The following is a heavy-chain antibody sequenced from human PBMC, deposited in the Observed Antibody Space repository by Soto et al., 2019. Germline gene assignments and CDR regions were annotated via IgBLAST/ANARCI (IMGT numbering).Heavy chain of an antibody. V-gene: IGHV5-51*01. CDR3: ARHEQFYYYYYGMDV. D-gene: IGHD4-4*01. J-gene: IGHJ6*02. CDR2: INPGDSDI. CDR1: GYSFTTYW. Sequence: GESLKISCKASGYSFTTYWIAWVRQMPGKGLEWMGVINPGDSDIRYSPSFQGQVTISADNSISTAYLQWSSLKASDTAMYYCARHEQFYYYYYGMDVWGQGTAVTVSS.